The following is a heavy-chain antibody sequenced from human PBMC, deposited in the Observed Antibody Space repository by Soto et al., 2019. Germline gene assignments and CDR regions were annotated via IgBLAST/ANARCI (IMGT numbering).Heavy chain of an antibody. V-gene: IGHV3-30-3*01. CDR1: GFTFSAYT. D-gene: IGHD1-26*01. CDR3: ARDGYSGRSESFNI. J-gene: IGHJ3*02. CDR2: ISYDGNNE. Sequence: QVQLVESGGGVVQPGRSLRLSCAASGFTFSAYTMHWVRQPPGKGLEWVAVISYDGNNERYTDPVKGRFTVSRDNSKSTLYLQVTSLTSDYTAVYYCARDGYSGRSESFNIWGQGTMVTVSS.